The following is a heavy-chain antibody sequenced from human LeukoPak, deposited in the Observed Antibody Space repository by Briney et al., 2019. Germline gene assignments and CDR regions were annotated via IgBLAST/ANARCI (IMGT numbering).Heavy chain of an antibody. Sequence: PSETLSLTCAVYGGSFSGYYWNWIRQPPGKGLEWIGEVNYGGRTNYTPSLKSRVTISVDTSKNQFSLKLSSVTAADTAVYYCARGLSSSGYDLDAFDIWGQGTMVTVSS. D-gene: IGHD5-12*01. J-gene: IGHJ3*02. CDR2: VNYGGRT. CDR1: GGSFSGYY. V-gene: IGHV4-34*01. CDR3: ARGLSSSGYDLDAFDI.